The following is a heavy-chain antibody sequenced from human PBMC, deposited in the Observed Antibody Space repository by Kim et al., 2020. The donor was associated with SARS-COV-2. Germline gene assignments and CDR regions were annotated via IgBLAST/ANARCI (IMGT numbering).Heavy chain of an antibody. CDR2: INTNTGNP. Sequence: ASVKVSCKASGYTFTSYAMNWVRQAPGQGLEWMGWINTNTGNPTYAQGFTGRFVFSLDTSVSTAYLQISSLKAEDTAVYYCARLLSYCGGDCYWYYYYGMDVWGQGTTVTVSS. V-gene: IGHV7-4-1*02. CDR1: GYTFTSYA. D-gene: IGHD2-21*02. J-gene: IGHJ6*02. CDR3: ARLLSYCGGDCYWYYYYGMDV.